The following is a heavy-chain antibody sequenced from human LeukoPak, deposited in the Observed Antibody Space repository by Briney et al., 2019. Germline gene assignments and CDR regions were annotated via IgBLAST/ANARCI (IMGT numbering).Heavy chain of an antibody. J-gene: IGHJ4*02. CDR3: ARGDPSGRPGIGFDF. CDR1: GVSITNSY. CDR2: FHDSEGT. V-gene: IGHV4-59*01. Sequence: SETLSLTCTVSGVSITNSYWSWIRQPPGKGLEWIGHFHDSEGTNYNPSLKSRVSISLDTSKNQVSLWLNSVTAADTAVYYCARGDPSGRPGIGFDFWGQGALVSVSS. D-gene: IGHD1-26*01.